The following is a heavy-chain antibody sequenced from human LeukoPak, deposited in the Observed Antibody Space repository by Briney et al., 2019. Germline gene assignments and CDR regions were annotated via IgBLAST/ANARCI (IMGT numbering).Heavy chain of an antibody. CDR3: TPPFGSSSPLDS. D-gene: IGHD6-6*01. V-gene: IGHV3-49*04. CDR2: IRRKAYGGTT. J-gene: IGHJ4*02. Sequence: GGSLRLSCPASGFAFGDYAMSWVRQTPGKGLEWVGFIRRKAYGGTTEYAASVKGRFIISRDDSKSIAYLQMNSLKIEDTAVYYCTPPFGSSSPLDSWGQGTLVTVSS. CDR1: GFAFGDYA.